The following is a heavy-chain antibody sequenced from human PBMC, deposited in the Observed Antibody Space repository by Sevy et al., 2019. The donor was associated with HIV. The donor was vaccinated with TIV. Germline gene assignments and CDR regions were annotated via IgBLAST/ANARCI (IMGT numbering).Heavy chain of an antibody. CDR2: ISYDGSNK. D-gene: IGHD3-22*01. V-gene: IGHV3-30*18. Sequence: GGSLRLSCAASGFTFSSYGMHWVRQAPGKGLEWVAVISYDGSNKYYADSVKGRFTISRANSKNTLYLQMNSLRAEDTAVYYCAKAHRAYYYDSSGYYYYHGMDLWGQGTTVTVSS. CDR3: AKAHRAYYYDSSGYYYYHGMDL. CDR1: GFTFSSYG. J-gene: IGHJ6*01.